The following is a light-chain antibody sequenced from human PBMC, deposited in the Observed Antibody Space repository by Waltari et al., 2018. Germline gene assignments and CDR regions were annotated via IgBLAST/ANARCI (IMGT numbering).Light chain of an antibody. CDR1: SGSVSTSYY. J-gene: IGLJ3*02. CDR3: VLYMGSGIHWV. Sequence: QTVVTQEPSFSVSPGGTVTLTCGLSSGSVSTSYYPSWYQQTPGQAPRTLIYSTNTRSSGVPDRCAGAILGNKAALTITGAQADDESDYYCVLYMGSGIHWVFGGGTKLTVL. CDR2: STN. V-gene: IGLV8-61*01.